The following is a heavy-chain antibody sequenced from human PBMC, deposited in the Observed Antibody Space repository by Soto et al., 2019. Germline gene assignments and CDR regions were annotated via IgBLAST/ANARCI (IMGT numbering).Heavy chain of an antibody. V-gene: IGHV6-1*01. CDR2: TYYRSKWYN. CDR1: GDSVSSNSAA. J-gene: IGHJ4*02. D-gene: IGHD5-18*01. CDR3: ARDRWDSNGHIDKGGFDH. Sequence: PSQTLSLTCAISGDSVSSNSAAWNWIRQSPSRGLEWLGTTYYRSKWYNDYALSVKSRISINPDTSKNQFSLQLNSVTPEDTAVYYCARDRWDSNGHIDKGGFDHWGQGTLVTVSS.